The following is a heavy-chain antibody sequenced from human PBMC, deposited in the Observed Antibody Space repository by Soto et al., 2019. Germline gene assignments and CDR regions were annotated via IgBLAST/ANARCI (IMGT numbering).Heavy chain of an antibody. J-gene: IGHJ3*02. CDR1: GVSIVSHF. D-gene: IGHD2-15*01. CDR2: IYHTVNT. CDR3: ARLQYTVVTALDI. Sequence: PSETLSLTCSFSGVSIVSHFWSWIRQAPGKGPELVGYIYHTVNTKYNPALKSRVTISMDTSKNQLSLQLSSVTAADTAVYYCARLQYTVVTALDIWGQGTMVTVSS. V-gene: IGHV4-59*11.